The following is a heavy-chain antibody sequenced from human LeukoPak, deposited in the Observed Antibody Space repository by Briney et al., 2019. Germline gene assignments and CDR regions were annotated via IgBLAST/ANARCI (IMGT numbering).Heavy chain of an antibody. CDR3: ARYRSGLSGMDV. D-gene: IGHD6-25*01. J-gene: IGHJ6*02. CDR1: GYTFISYA. Sequence: ASVKASCKASGYTFISYAMHWVRQAPGQRLEWMGWINAGNGNTKYSQKFQGRVTITRDTSASTAYMELSSLRSEDTAVYYCARYRSGLSGMDVWGQGTTVTVSS. V-gene: IGHV1-3*01. CDR2: INAGNGNT.